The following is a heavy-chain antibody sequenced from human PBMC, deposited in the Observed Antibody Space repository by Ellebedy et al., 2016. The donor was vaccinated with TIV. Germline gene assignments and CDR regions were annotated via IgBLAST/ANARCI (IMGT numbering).Heavy chain of an antibody. CDR2: ISGSGGST. D-gene: IGHD1-26*01. CDR3: AKRGWELLLEYFDY. Sequence: GESLKISXAASGFIFSSYTMNWVRQAPGKGLEWVSAISGSGGSTYYADSVKGRFTISRDNSKNTLYLQMNSLRAEDTAVYYCAKRGWELLLEYFDYWGQGTLVTVSS. J-gene: IGHJ4*02. V-gene: IGHV3-23*01. CDR1: GFIFSSYT.